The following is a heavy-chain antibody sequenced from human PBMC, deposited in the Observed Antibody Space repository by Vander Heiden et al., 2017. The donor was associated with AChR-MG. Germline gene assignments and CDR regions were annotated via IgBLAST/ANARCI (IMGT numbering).Heavy chain of an antibody. CDR3: ARGRDIAVVPAARAAYGMDV. D-gene: IGHD2-2*01. J-gene: IGHJ6*02. CDR1: GWSFSGYY. V-gene: IGHV4-34*01. Sequence: QVQLQQWGAGLLKPSETLSLPCPVYGWSFSGYYWSWIRQPPGKGLEWIGEINHSGSTNYNPSLKSRVTISVDTSKNQFSLKLSSVTAADTAVYYCARGRDIAVVPAARAAYGMDVWGQGTTVTVSS. CDR2: INHSGST.